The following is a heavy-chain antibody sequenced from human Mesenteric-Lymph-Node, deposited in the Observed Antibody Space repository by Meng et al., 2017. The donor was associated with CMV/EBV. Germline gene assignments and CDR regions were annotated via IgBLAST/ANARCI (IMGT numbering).Heavy chain of an antibody. V-gene: IGHV5-51*01. D-gene: IGHD6-6*01. CDR1: GYSFTTFW. CDR2: IYPGDSDT. J-gene: IGHJ6*02. CDR3: ARRGSSSEYYYGLDI. Sequence: KVSCKGSGYSFTTFWIAWVRQMPGKGLEWMGIIYPGDSDTRYSPYFQGEVTISADKSISTAYLQWSSLKVSDTAIYYCARRGSSSEYYYGLDIWGQGTTVTVSS.